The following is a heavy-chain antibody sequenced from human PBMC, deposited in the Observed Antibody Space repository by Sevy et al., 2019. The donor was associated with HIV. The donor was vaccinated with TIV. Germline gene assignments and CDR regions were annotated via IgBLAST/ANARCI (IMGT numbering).Heavy chain of an antibody. CDR2: VWYDENNQ. CDR3: ARGGQKGVRGTQQDF. V-gene: IGHV3-33*01. Sequence: GGSLRLSCAASGFILSSFGMHWVRQAPGKGLEWVAVVWYDENNQNYLDSVKGRFTISRDNSKNTMYLQMDNLRVDDTAVYYCARGGQKGVRGTQQDFWGQGTLVTVSS. CDR1: GFILSSFG. J-gene: IGHJ4*02. D-gene: IGHD3-3*01.